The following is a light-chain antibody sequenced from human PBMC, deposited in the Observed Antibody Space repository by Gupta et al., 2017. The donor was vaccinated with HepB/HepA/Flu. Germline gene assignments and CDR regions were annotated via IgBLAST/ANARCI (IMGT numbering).Light chain of an antibody. CDR2: ENY. V-gene: IGLV3-1*01. CDR3: QAWDINSFEV. CDR1: KLGDKS. Sequence: SSELTQPPSVSVSPGQTASITCSGDKLGDKSASWYQQKAGQSPVVVIYENYKRPSGIPERFSGSNSGNTANLTISGTQAMDEADYYCQAWDINSFEVFGTGTKVTVL. J-gene: IGLJ1*01.